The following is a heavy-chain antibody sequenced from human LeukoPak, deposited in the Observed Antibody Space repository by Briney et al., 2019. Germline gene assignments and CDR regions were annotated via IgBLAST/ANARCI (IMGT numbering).Heavy chain of an antibody. D-gene: IGHD3-22*01. CDR2: ISSSGSTI. V-gene: IGHV3-11*01. CDR3: ARDDSSGYTLY. Sequence: GGSLRLSCAASGFTFSDYYMSWIRQAPGKGLEWVSYISSSGSTIYYADSVKGRFTISRDNAKNSLYLQMNSLRAEDTAVYYGARDDSSGYTLYWGQGTLVTVSS. J-gene: IGHJ4*02. CDR1: GFTFSDYY.